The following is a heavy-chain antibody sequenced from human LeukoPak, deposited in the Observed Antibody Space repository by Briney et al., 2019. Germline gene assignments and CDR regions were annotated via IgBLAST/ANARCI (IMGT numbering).Heavy chain of an antibody. CDR2: INSDGSST. J-gene: IGHJ4*02. Sequence: GSLRLSCAASGFTFSSYWMHWVRQAPGKGLVWVSRINSDGSSTSYADSVKGRFTISRDNAKNTLYLQMNSLRAEDTAVYYCARDPGNGVPRGYWGQGTLVTVSS. V-gene: IGHV3-74*01. CDR3: ARDPGNGVPRGY. D-gene: IGHD4-4*01. CDR1: GFTFSSYW.